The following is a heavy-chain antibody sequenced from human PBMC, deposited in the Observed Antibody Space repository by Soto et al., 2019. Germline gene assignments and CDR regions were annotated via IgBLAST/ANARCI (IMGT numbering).Heavy chain of an antibody. CDR3: ANVVRADTTSSNFYYYSALDD. V-gene: IGHV3-30*18. CDR1: GFPFSTYG. CDR2: ISNDGTNT. D-gene: IGHD6-6*01. J-gene: IGHJ6*02. Sequence: QVQMVESGGGVVQPGRSLRLSCAASGFPFSTYGMHWVRQNPGKGLEWMAVISNDGTNTYYADSVKGRFTISRDNSKDTLFLQMNSLRGEDSAVSYRANVVRADTTSSNFYYYSALDDWGQGTTVTVSS.